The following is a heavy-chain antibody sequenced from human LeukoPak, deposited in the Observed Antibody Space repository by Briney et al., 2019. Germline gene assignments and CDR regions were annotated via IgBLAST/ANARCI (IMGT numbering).Heavy chain of an antibody. CDR1: GGSISSSSYY. Sequence: PSETLSLTCTVSGGSISSSSYYWGWIRQPPGKGLEWIGSIYYSGSTYYNPSLKSRVTISVDTSKNQFSLKLSSVTAADTAVYYCAMTVRAPRRYDDYWGQGTLVTVSS. V-gene: IGHV4-39*01. D-gene: IGHD2-21*02. J-gene: IGHJ4*02. CDR3: AMTVRAPRRYDDY. CDR2: IYYSGST.